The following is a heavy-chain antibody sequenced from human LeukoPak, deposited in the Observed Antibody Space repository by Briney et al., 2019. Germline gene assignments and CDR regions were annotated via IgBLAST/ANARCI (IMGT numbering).Heavy chain of an antibody. CDR1: GGTFSSYV. CDR3: ARERIAARPGYYYGMDV. J-gene: IGHJ6*02. V-gene: IGHV1-69*05. CDR2: IIPIFGTA. Sequence: SVKVSCKASGGTFSSYVISWVRQAPGQGLEWMGGIIPIFGTANYAQKFQGRVTMTRDTSTSTVYMELSSLRSEDTAVYYCARERIAARPGYYYGMDVWGQGTTVTVSS. D-gene: IGHD6-6*01.